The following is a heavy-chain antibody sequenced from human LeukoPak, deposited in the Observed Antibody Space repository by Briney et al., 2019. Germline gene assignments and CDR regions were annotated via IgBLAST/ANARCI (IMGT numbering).Heavy chain of an antibody. Sequence: GASVKVSCKASGYTFTGYYMHWVRQAPGQGLEWMGWINPNSGSTNYAQKFQGRVTMTRDTSISTAYMELSRLRSDDTAVYYCARERAPGNYDILGSRNRFDPWGQGTLVTVSS. J-gene: IGHJ5*02. CDR1: GYTFTGYY. CDR2: INPNSGST. D-gene: IGHD3-9*01. CDR3: ARERAPGNYDILGSRNRFDP. V-gene: IGHV1-2*02.